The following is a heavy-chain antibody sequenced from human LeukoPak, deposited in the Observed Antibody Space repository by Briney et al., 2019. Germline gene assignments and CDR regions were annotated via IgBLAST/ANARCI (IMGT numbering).Heavy chain of an antibody. D-gene: IGHD2-8*01. Sequence: GGSLRLSCAASGFIFNTYGMHWVRQAPGKGLEWVSYISYDGSRKNYADSVKGRFTISRDNSKNTLFLQMNSLKAEDTVVYYCAKKLIGNVDYFDYWGQGTLVTVSS. CDR1: GFIFNTYG. CDR2: ISYDGSRK. V-gene: IGHV3-30*02. J-gene: IGHJ4*02. CDR3: AKKLIGNVDYFDY.